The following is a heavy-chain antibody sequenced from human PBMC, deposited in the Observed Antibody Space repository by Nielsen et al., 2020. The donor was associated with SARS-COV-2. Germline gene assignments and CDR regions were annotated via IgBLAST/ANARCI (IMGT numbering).Heavy chain of an antibody. V-gene: IGHV4-4*02. J-gene: IGHJ3*02. D-gene: IGHD4-17*01. CDR1: GGSISSSNW. Sequence: SETLSLTCAVSGGSISSSNWWSWVRQHPGTGQEWIGNISYSGSTYYNPSLKSRVTISVDTSKNHFSLKLSSVTAADTAVYYCARERGGDYGEAFDIWGQGTMVTVSS. CDR2: ISYSGST. CDR3: ARERGGDYGEAFDI.